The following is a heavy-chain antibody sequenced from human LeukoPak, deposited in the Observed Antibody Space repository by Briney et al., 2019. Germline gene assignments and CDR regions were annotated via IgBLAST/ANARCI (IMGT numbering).Heavy chain of an antibody. CDR1: GFTFSSYW. Sequence: GGSLRLSCAAPGFTFSSYWMSWVRQAPGKGLEWVANIKEDGSEKYYVDSVKGRFTISRDNAKKPLYLQMNSLRAEDTAVYYCARDRGRNWFDSWGQGTLVTVSS. D-gene: IGHD6-25*01. J-gene: IGHJ5*01. CDR2: IKEDGSEK. V-gene: IGHV3-7*04. CDR3: ARDRGRNWFDS.